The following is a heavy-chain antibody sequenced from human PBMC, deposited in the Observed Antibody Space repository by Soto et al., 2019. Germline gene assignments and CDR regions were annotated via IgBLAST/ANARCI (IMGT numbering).Heavy chain of an antibody. D-gene: IGHD2-21*02. J-gene: IGHJ4*02. CDR3: AKDWGRYCGGDCYLDY. V-gene: IGHV3-30*18. CDR1: GFTCIGYG. Sequence: RLSCAASGFTCIGYGMHCGRQAPGKGLEWVAVISYDGSNKYYADSVKGRFTISRDNSKNTLYLQMNSLRAEDTAVYYCAKDWGRYCGGDCYLDYWGQGTLVTVSS. CDR2: ISYDGSNK.